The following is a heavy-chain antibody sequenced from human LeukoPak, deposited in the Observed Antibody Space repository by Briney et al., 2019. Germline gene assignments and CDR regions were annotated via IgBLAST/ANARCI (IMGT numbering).Heavy chain of an antibody. J-gene: IGHJ4*02. CDR3: AGLVGRYSSGLYYYYFDY. Sequence: PSGTLSLTCTVSGDSINSLDLWSWVRQPPGKGLEWIGEMYLSGTTHSDPSVKSRVTISIDKSKNQFFLNLSSVTAADTAVYYCAGLVGRYSSGLYYYYFDYWGQGTLVTVSS. V-gene: IGHV4-4*02. D-gene: IGHD3-22*01. CDR2: MYLSGTT. CDR1: GDSINSLDL.